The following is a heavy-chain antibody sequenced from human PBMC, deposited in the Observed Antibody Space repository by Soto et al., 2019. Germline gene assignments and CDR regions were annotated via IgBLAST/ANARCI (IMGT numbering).Heavy chain of an antibody. D-gene: IGHD2-15*01. CDR3: ARDGGFGVVVVDATAYFDY. V-gene: IGHV1-69*13. Sequence: SVKVSCKASGGTFSSYAISWVRQAPGQGLEWMGGIIPIFGTANYAQKFQGRVTITADESTSTAYMELSSLRSEDTAVYYCARDGGFGVVVVDATAYFDYWGQGTLVTVSS. CDR1: GGTFSSYA. J-gene: IGHJ4*02. CDR2: IIPIFGTA.